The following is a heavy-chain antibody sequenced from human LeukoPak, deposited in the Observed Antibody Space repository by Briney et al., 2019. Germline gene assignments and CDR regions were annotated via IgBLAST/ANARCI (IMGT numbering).Heavy chain of an antibody. Sequence: SETLSLTCTVSGGSISSHYWSWIRQPPGKGLEWIGYIYYSESTNYNPSLKSRVTISVDTSKNQFSLKLSSVSAADTGVYYCARTYLLEMATPYFDYWGQGTLVTVSS. J-gene: IGHJ4*02. V-gene: IGHV4-59*11. CDR1: GGSISSHY. D-gene: IGHD5-24*01. CDR3: ARTYLLEMATPYFDY. CDR2: IYYSEST.